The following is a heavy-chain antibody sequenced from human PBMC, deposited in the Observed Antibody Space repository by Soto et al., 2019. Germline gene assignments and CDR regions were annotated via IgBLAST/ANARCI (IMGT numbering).Heavy chain of an antibody. J-gene: IGHJ5*02. D-gene: IGHD6-19*01. CDR3: AKDLGSSGVNWFDP. CDR2: ISYDGSNK. V-gene: IGHV3-30*18. Sequence: QVQLVESGGGVVQPGRSLRLSCAASGFTFSSYGMHWVRQAPGKGLEWVAVISYDGSNKYYADSVKGRFTISRDNSKNTLYLQMNSLRAEDTAVYYCAKDLGSSGVNWFDPWGQGTLVTVSS. CDR1: GFTFSSYG.